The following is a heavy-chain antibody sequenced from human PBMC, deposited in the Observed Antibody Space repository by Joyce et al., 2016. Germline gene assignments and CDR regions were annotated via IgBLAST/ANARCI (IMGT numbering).Heavy chain of an antibody. Sequence: QLQESGPGLVKPSQTLSLTCTVSGGSLSSGNYYWSWIRQPAGKRPEWIGSTHTTGPTNYNPSLKSRITISLDTSKNQVSLKVNSVAAADTAVYYCARDAGGSGSHWGRGTLVTVSS. V-gene: IGHV4-61*02. D-gene: IGHD3-10*01. CDR2: THTTGPT. CDR1: GGSLSSGNYY. CDR3: ARDAGGSGSH. J-gene: IGHJ4*02.